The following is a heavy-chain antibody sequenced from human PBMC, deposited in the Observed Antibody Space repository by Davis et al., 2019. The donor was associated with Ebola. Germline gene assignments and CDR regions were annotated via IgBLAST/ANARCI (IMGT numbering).Heavy chain of an antibody. CDR1: GGSISSGDYY. CDR2: IYYSGST. V-gene: IGHV4-30-4*01. J-gene: IGHJ6*02. CDR3: AMNGMDV. Sequence: MPSETLSLTCTVSGGSISSGDYYWSWIRQPPGKGLEWIGYIYYSGSTYYNPSLKSRVTISVDTSKNQFSLKVSSVTAADTAVYYCAMNGMDVWGQGITVTVSS.